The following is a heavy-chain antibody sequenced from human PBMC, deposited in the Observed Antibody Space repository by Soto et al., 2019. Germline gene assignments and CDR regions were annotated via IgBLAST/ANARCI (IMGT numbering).Heavy chain of an antibody. V-gene: IGHV4-59*01. CDR1: AGSISSYY. Sequence: SETLSLTCNVSAGSISSYYWSWIRQPPGKGLEWIGYIYYGGSTNFSPSLKSRVTISVDTSKKQFPLKLSSVTAADTAVYYCARGRYYFDYWGQGTLVTVSS. J-gene: IGHJ4*02. CDR2: IYYGGST. CDR3: ARGRYYFDY.